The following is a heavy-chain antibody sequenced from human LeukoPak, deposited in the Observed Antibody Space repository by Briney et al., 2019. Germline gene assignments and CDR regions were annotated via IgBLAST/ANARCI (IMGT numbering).Heavy chain of an antibody. D-gene: IGHD2-2*01. CDR2: ISAYNGNT. CDR3: ARDATLLKRFCSSISCSSRFDLTADS. Sequence: GASVKVSCKASGYTFTSYGISWVRQAPGQGLEWMGWISAYNGNTNYAQKFQGRVTITADESTTTAYMELSSLRSEDSAVYYCARDATLLKRFCSSISCSSRFDLTADSWGQGTLVTVSS. CDR1: GYTFTSYG. J-gene: IGHJ4*02. V-gene: IGHV1-18*01.